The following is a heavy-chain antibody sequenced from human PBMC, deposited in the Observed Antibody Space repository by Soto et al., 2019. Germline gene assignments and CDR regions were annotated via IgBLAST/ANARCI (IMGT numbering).Heavy chain of an antibody. V-gene: IGHV2-5*02. Sequence: QITLNESGPTQVKPRQTLTLTCTFSGISLTTSGVGVGWIRQSPGKAPAWLALIYWDDDKRYSPSLKSRLTITKDTSKNQVVLTMADLDPADTATYYCAHRVLRTVFGLVTTTAIYFDFWGQGTPVAVSS. CDR3: AHRVLRTVFGLVTTTAIYFDF. D-gene: IGHD3-3*01. J-gene: IGHJ4*02. CDR1: GISLTTSGVG. CDR2: IYWDDDK.